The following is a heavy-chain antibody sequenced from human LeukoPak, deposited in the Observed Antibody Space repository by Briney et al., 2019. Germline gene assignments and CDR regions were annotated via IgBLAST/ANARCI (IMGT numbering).Heavy chain of an antibody. V-gene: IGHV4-38-2*02. D-gene: IGHD3-10*01. J-gene: IGHJ5*02. Sequence: SETLSLTCTVSGYSISSGYYWGWIRQPPGKGLEWIGSIYHSGSTYYNPSLKSRVTISVDTSKNQFSLKLSSVTAADTAVYYCARDPITVVRGVVIDWFDPWGQGTLVTVSS. CDR3: ARDPITVVRGVVIDWFDP. CDR2: IYHSGST. CDR1: GYSISSGYY.